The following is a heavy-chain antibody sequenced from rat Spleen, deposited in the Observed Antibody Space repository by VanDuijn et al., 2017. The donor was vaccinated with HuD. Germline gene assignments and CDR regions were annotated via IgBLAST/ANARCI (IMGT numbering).Heavy chain of an antibody. V-gene: IGHV5-22*01. CDR2: ISHEGSRI. J-gene: IGHJ3*01. CDR1: GFTFSDYY. D-gene: IGHD4-1*01. Sequence: EVQLVESGGGLVQPGRSLKLSCAASGFTFSDYYMAWVRQAPKKGLEWVASISHEGSRIYYGDSVKGRFTISRENAKSILYLQMTSLKSGDTATYYCVRHRAYWFVDWGQGTLVTVSS. CDR3: VRHRAYWFVD.